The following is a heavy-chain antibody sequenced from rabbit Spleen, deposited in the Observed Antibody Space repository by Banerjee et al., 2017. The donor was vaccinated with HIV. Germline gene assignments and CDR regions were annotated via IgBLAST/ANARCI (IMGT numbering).Heavy chain of an antibody. V-gene: IGHV1S40*01. J-gene: IGHJ4*01. D-gene: IGHD2-1*01. Sequence: QSLEESGGDLVQPEGSLTLTCTASGFILTNYWMCWVRQAPGKGLEWIACIGAGSSGSAYYANWAKGRFTISKTSSTTVTLQMTSLTAADTATYFCVRDQAGDADYGPYYLNLWGQGTLVTVS. CDR2: IGAGSSGSA. CDR1: GFILTNYW. CDR3: VRDQAGDADYGPYYLNL.